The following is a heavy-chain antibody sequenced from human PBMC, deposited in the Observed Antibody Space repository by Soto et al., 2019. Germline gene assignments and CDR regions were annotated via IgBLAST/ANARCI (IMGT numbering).Heavy chain of an antibody. V-gene: IGHV2-70*04. CDR1: GFSLSTSGMR. J-gene: IGHJ4*02. CDR2: IDWDEDR. D-gene: IGHD3-22*01. Sequence: LVNPTETLTLTCTFSGFSLSTSGMRVSWIRQAPGKALEWLARIDWDEDRFYSTSLKTRLTISKDTSKNQVVLTMTKMDPVDTATYYCARMRSDYDSSGLDYWGQGILVTVSS. CDR3: ARMRSDYDSSGLDY.